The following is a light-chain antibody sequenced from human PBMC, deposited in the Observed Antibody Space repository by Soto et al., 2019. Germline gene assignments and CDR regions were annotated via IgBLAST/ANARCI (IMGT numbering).Light chain of an antibody. CDR2: DVS. CDR1: SSDVGGYNY. J-gene: IGLJ3*02. CDR3: CSYAGSYTWV. V-gene: IGLV2-11*01. Sequence: ALTQPRSVSGSPGQSVTISCTGTSSDVGGYNYVSWYQQHPGKAPKVMIYDVSKRPSGVPDRFSGSKSGNTASLTISGLQAEDEADYYCCSYAGSYTWVFGGGTKLTVL.